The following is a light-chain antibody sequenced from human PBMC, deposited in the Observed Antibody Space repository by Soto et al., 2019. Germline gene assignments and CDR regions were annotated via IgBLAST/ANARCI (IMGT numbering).Light chain of an antibody. CDR1: SSDVGGYNY. Sequence: QSVLTQPRSVSGSPGQSVTISCTGTSSDVGGYNYVSWYQQHPGKAPKLMIYDVSKRPSGVPDRFSGSKSGNTASLTISGLQAEDEADYYCCSYAGSYTNYVFGTGNKVTVL. CDR2: DVS. V-gene: IGLV2-11*01. J-gene: IGLJ1*01. CDR3: CSYAGSYTNYV.